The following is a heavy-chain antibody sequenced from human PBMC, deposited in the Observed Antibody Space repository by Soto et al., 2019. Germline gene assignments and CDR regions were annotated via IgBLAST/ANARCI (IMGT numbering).Heavy chain of an antibody. CDR2: ISGSGGST. CDR3: AKKHFYMPTVTYGGVYFDY. J-gene: IGHJ4*02. CDR1: GVTFSSGA. D-gene: IGHD4-4*01. Sequence: WGTLRLSCAASGVTFSSGAMSWGRQAPGKGLEWVSAISGSGGSTYYVDSVKSRFTISRDNSKNTLYLQMNSLRAEDTAVYYCAKKHFYMPTVTYGGVYFDYWRPGTLVTVSS. V-gene: IGHV3-23*01.